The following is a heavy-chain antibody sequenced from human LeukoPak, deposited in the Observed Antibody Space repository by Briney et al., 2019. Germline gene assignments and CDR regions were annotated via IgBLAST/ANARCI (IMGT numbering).Heavy chain of an antibody. J-gene: IGHJ4*02. CDR3: ARRAGGYSHPYDY. CDR2: ISGSGGST. V-gene: IGHV3-23*01. D-gene: IGHD4-23*01. Sequence: GGSLRLSCAASGFTFSSYGISWVRQAPGKGLEWVSFISGSGGSTYYADSVKGRFTISRDNSKNTLYLQMNSLRAEDTAVYYCARRAGGYSHPYDYWGQGILVTVSS. CDR1: GFTFSSYG.